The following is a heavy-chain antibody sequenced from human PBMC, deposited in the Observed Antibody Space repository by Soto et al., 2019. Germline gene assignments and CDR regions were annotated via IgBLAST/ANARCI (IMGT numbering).Heavy chain of an antibody. D-gene: IGHD3-10*01. CDR2: IDSAGDA. V-gene: IGHV3-13*01. J-gene: IGHJ5*02. CDR3: TRGGIWGVSWNWFDT. CDR1: GFSFSSHD. Sequence: EVQLVESGGGLVQPGGSLRLSCAASGFSFSSHDMHWVRQVTGKGVEWVSGIDSAGDAKYPASVKGRFTISRENAKKSLYLQMNSLRAEDTAMYYCTRGGIWGVSWNWFDTWGQGTLVTVS.